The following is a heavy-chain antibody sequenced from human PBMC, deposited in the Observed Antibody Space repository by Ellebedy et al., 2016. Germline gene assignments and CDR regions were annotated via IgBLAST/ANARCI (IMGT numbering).Heavy chain of an antibody. CDR2: INHSGST. J-gene: IGHJ4*02. CDR1: GFTFSSYW. Sequence: ESLKISXAASGFTFSSYWMSWIRQPPGKGLEWIGEINHSGSTNYNPSLKSRVTISVDTSKNQFSLKLSSVTAADTAVYYCAGIVPTRREYYFDYWGQGTLVTVSS. CDR3: AGIVPTRREYYFDY. V-gene: IGHV4-34*08. D-gene: IGHD1-26*01.